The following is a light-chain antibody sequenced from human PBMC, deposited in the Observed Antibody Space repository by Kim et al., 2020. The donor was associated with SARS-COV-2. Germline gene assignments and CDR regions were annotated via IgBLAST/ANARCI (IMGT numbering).Light chain of an antibody. CDR1: SSDVGGYNY. CDR3: SSYTSSNTFV. J-gene: IGLJ2*01. Sequence: QSVLTQPASVSGSPGQSITISCTGTSSDVGGYNYVSWYQQHPGKAPKLMIYDVIKRPSGVSNRFSGSKSGNTASLTISGLQAEDEADYYCSSYTSSNTFVFGGGTQLTVL. CDR2: DVI. V-gene: IGLV2-14*01.